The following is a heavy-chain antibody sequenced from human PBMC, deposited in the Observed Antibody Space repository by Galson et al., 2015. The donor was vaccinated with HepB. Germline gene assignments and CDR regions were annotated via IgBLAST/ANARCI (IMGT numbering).Heavy chain of an antibody. CDR3: ASVHGTIYFYAMDV. J-gene: IGHJ6*02. CDR1: GDSVSNNNAA. D-gene: IGHD2-2*01. CDR2: TYYRAKWYS. V-gene: IGHV6-1*01. Sequence: CAISGDSVSNNNAAWNWIRQSPSRGLEWLGRTYYRAKWYSDYAPSVRSRITINPDTSLNQISLQLSSVTPEDTAIYYCASVHGTIYFYAMDVWGQGTTVTVSS.